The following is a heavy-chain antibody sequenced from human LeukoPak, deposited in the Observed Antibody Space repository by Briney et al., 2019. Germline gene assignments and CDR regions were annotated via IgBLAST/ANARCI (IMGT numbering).Heavy chain of an antibody. CDR2: INPSGGST. CDR1: GYTFTGYY. Sequence: GASVKVSCKASGYTFTGYYMHWVRQAPGQGLEWMGIINPSGGSTSYAQKFQGRVTMTRDTSTSTVYMELSSLRSEDTAVYYCARDPPYCSSTSCYGRNKFDYWGQGTLVTASS. V-gene: IGHV1-46*01. D-gene: IGHD2-2*01. CDR3: ARDPPYCSSTSCYGRNKFDY. J-gene: IGHJ4*02.